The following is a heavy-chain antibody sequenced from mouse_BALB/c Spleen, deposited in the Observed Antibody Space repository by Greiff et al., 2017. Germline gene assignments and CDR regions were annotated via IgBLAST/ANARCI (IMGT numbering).Heavy chain of an antibody. V-gene: IGHV5-6-4*01. CDR1: GFTFSSYT. CDR2: ISSGGSYT. D-gene: IGHD2-3*01. CDR3: TRERGWSPTGYFDY. Sequence: EVKLMESGGGLVKPGGSLKLSCAASGFTFSSYTMSWVRQTPEKRLEWVATISSGGSYTYYPDSVKGRFTISRDNAKNTLYLQMSSLKSEDTAMYYCTRERGWSPTGYFDYWGQGTTLTVSS. J-gene: IGHJ2*01.